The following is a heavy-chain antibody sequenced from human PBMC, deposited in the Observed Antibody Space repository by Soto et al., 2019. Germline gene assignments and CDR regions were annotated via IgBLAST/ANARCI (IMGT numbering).Heavy chain of an antibody. D-gene: IGHD2-2*01. CDR2: INAGGRSA. J-gene: IGHJ4*02. Sequence: GSLRLSCVASVFTFRAYGMSWVRQAPGQGLEWVSAINAGGRSAFYADSVKGRFIISRDNSKNTLYLQMNSLRVEDTAVYYCAKDRCCSSATCYQADWGQGTLVTVSS. V-gene: IGHV3-23*01. CDR1: VFTFRAYG. CDR3: AKDRCCSSATCYQAD.